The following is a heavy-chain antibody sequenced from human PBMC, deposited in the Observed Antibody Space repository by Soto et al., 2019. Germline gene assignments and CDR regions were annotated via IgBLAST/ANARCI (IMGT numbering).Heavy chain of an antibody. CDR2: MYKTGST. CDR1: GGSISGYY. J-gene: IGHJ4*02. D-gene: IGHD5-12*01. CDR3: AAGGGLPRYY. V-gene: IGHV4-59*12. Sequence: SETLSLTCTVSGGSISGYYWSWIRQPPGKGLEWIGYMYKTGSTVYNPSFKSRVTISVDTSKNQFSLKLSSVTAADTAVYYCAAGGGLPRYYWGQGTLVTVSS.